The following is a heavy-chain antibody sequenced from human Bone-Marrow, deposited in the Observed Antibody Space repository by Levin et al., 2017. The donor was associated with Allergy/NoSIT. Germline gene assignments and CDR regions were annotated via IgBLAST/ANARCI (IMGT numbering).Heavy chain of an antibody. D-gene: IGHD6-13*01. CDR1: GFMFTNYG. Sequence: GGSLRLSCAASGFMFTNYGIHWVRQAPGKGLEWVAVIWYDGTNKFYADSVKGRFTISRDNSKNMLYLQMNSLRAEETAVYYCARDLGGVAAAGTWDYYYSGLDVWGQGTTVTVSS. V-gene: IGHV3-33*01. CDR3: ARDLGGVAAAGTWDYYYSGLDV. CDR2: IWYDGTNK. J-gene: IGHJ6*02.